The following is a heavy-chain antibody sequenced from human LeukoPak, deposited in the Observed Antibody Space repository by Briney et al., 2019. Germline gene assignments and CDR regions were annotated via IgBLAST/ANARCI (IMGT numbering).Heavy chain of an antibody. D-gene: IGHD6-19*01. J-gene: IGHJ4*02. Sequence: GGSLRLSCAASGFTFSSYAMGWVRQAPGKGLEWVSAISGSGGSTYYADSVKGRFTISRDNSKNTLYLQMNSLRAEDTAVYYCAKDSSGWNLFDYWGQGTLVTVSS. CDR3: AKDSSGWNLFDY. V-gene: IGHV3-23*01. CDR2: ISGSGGST. CDR1: GFTFSSYA.